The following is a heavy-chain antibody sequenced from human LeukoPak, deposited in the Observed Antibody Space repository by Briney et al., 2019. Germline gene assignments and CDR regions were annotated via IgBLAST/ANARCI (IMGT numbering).Heavy chain of an antibody. CDR1: GFSFSDHW. V-gene: IGHV3-7*01. Sequence: GGSLRLSCVASGFSFSDHWMNWFRQAPGKGLEWVATIKKDGSEQYYVDSMKGRLTISRDNAKNSVYLQIHNLRAEDTAVYYCARVSITGYYYYMDVWGKGTTVTVSS. J-gene: IGHJ6*03. CDR2: IKKDGSEQ. CDR3: ARVSITGYYYYMDV. D-gene: IGHD5-24*01.